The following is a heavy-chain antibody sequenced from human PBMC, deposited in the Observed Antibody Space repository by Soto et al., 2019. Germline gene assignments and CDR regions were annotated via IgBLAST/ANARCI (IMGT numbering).Heavy chain of an antibody. CDR1: GFTFSSYW. CDR2: INSDGSTT. Sequence: PGGSLRLSCAASGFTFSSYWMHWVRQAPGKGLAWVSRINSDGSTTSYADSVKGRFTISRDNAKNTLSLQMNSLRAEDTAVYFCARSSYDSSGYPKDYDFWGLGTLVTVSS. J-gene: IGHJ4*02. D-gene: IGHD3-22*01. V-gene: IGHV3-74*01. CDR3: ARSSYDSSGYPKDYDF.